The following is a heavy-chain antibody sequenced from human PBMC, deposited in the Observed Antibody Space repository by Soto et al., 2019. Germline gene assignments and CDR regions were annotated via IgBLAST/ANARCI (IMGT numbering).Heavy chain of an antibody. J-gene: IGHJ4*02. CDR2: ISSVGTTT. D-gene: IGHD6-19*01. CDR3: AREGGSIGGWFGRKFDS. Sequence: GSLRLCCTASGFSFSTHAMSWVRQAPGKGLEWVSSISSVGTTTFYAASVEGRFTISRDKSKNTLYLQMNSLRADDTAVYYCAREGGSIGGWFGRKFDSWGQGTQVAVSS. CDR1: GFSFSTHA. V-gene: IGHV3-23*01.